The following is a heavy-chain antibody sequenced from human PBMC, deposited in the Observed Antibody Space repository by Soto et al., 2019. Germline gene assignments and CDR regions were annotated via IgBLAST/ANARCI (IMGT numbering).Heavy chain of an antibody. CDR3: AKDEEGCISTSCFSGYYGMDV. J-gene: IGHJ6*02. V-gene: IGHV3-30*18. Sequence: QVQLVESGGGVVQPGGSLRLSCAASGFTFNTYGMHWVRQAPGKGLEWVAVVSSDGSDKYYADSAKGRFTISRDNSQNTLYLQMNSLRAEDKAVYYCAKDEEGCISTSCFSGYYGMDVWGQGTTITVSS. CDR1: GFTFNTYG. D-gene: IGHD2-2*01. CDR2: VSSDGSDK.